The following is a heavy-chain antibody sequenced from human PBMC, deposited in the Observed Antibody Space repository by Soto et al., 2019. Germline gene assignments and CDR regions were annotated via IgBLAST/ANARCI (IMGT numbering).Heavy chain of an antibody. Sequence: QITLKESGPTRVKPTQTLALTCKFSGFSLSTNGVGVGWIRQSPGKALEWLGIIYWDDDRRYSPFLKNRFTITKDTSKNEVVLIMANMDPEDTGTYYCAHRRVGDGSGGWDVGVFDYWGQGFLVTVSS. J-gene: IGHJ4*02. V-gene: IGHV2-5*02. CDR1: GFSLSTNGVG. CDR3: AHRRVGDGSGGWDVGVFDY. D-gene: IGHD3-22*01. CDR2: IYWDDDR.